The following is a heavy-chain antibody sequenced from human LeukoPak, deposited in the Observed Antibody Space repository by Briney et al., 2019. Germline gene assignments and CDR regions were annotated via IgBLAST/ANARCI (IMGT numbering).Heavy chain of an antibody. D-gene: IGHD2-2*01. Sequence: GGSLRLSCAAFGFTFSSYAMSWVRQAPGKGLEWVSAISGSGGSTYYADSVKGRFTISRDNSKNTLYLQMNSLRAEDTAVYYCASAIVVVPAATDRDFDYWGQGTLVTVSS. CDR1: GFTFSSYA. J-gene: IGHJ4*02. V-gene: IGHV3-23*01. CDR3: ASAIVVVPAATDRDFDY. CDR2: ISGSGGST.